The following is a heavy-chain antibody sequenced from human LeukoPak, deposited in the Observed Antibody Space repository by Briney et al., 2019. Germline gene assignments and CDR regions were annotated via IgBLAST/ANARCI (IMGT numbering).Heavy chain of an antibody. D-gene: IGHD3-22*01. V-gene: IGHV4-31*03. CDR1: GGSIGSGGYY. CDR3: ARDSQGGYDP. Sequence: SQTLSLTCTVSGGSIGSGGYYWSWIRQHPGKGLEWIGYIYYSGSTYYNPSLKSRVTISVDTSKNQFSLKLSSVTAADTAVYYCARDSQGGYDPWGQGTLVTVSS. CDR2: IYYSGST. J-gene: IGHJ5*02.